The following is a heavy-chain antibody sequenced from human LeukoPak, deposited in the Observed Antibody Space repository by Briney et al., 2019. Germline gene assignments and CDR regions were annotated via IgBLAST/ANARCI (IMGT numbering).Heavy chain of an antibody. CDR3: ATDSFGRLVVPAAMRKMKDIKTYYYYGMDV. D-gene: IGHD2-2*01. J-gene: IGHJ6*02. Sequence: GGSLRLSCAASGFTFSSYWMNWARQAPGKGLEWVASINHNGNVNYYVDSVKGRFTISRDNAKNSPYLQMSNLRAEDTAVYYCATDSFGRLVVPAAMRKMKDIKTYYYYGMDVWGQGTTVTVSS. V-gene: IGHV3-7*03. CDR1: GFTFSSYW. CDR2: INHNGNVN.